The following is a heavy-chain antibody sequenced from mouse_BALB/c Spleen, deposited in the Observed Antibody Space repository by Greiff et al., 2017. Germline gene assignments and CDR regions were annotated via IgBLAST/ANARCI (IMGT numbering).Heavy chain of an antibody. V-gene: IGHV3-2*02. Sequence: DVKLVESGPGLVKPSQSLSLTCTVTGYSITSDYAWNWIRQFPGNKLEWMGYISYSGSTSYNPSLKSRISITRDTSKNQFFLQLNSVTTEDTATYYCAEYGNYDYAMDYWGQGTSVTVSS. CDR2: ISYSGST. CDR3: AEYGNYDYAMDY. D-gene: IGHD2-10*02. J-gene: IGHJ4*01. CDR1: GYSITSDYA.